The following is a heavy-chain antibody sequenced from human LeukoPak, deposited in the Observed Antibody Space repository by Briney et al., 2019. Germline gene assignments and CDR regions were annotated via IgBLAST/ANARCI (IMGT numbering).Heavy chain of an antibody. CDR3: TRMPAAAGSHWFDP. Sequence: GSLRLSCTASGFTFGDYTMNWVRQAPGKGLEWVGLIRSKTYGGTTEYAASVKGRFTISRDDSKNIAYLQMNSLKTEDTAIYYCTRMPAAAGSHWFDPWGQGSLVTVSS. J-gene: IGHJ5*02. V-gene: IGHV3-49*04. CDR1: GFTFGDYT. CDR2: IRSKTYGGTT. D-gene: IGHD6-13*01.